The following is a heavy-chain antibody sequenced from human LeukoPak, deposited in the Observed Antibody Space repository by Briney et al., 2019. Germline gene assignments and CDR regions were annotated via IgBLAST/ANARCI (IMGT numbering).Heavy chain of an antibody. CDR3: ARDLGYSSGYKGY. CDR1: GFTFSSYA. Sequence: PGGSLRLSCAASGFTFSSYAMHWVRQAPGKGLEWVAVISYDGSNKYYADSVKGRFTISRDNSKNTLYLQMNSLRAEDTAVYYCARDLGYSSGYKGYWGQGTLVTVSS. D-gene: IGHD6-19*01. V-gene: IGHV3-30*04. J-gene: IGHJ4*02. CDR2: ISYDGSNK.